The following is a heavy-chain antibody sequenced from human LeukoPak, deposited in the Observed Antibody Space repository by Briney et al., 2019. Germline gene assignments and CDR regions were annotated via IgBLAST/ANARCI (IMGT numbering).Heavy chain of an antibody. CDR1: GYTFTSYY. CDR2: INPNSGGT. D-gene: IGHD3-3*01. CDR3: ARDSKRDFWSGYGKDYYYMDV. J-gene: IGHJ6*03. V-gene: IGHV1-2*02. Sequence: GASVKVSCKASGYTFTSYYMHWVRQAPGQGLEWMGWINPNSGGTNYAQKFQGRVTMTRDTSISTAYMELSRLRSDDTAVYYCARDSKRDFWSGYGKDYYYMDVWGKGTTVTVSS.